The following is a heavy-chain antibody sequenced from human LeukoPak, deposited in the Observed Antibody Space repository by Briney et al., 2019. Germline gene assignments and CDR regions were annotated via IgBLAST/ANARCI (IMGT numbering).Heavy chain of an antibody. CDR1: GGSISSSSYY. V-gene: IGHV4-39*07. J-gene: IGHJ3*02. CDR3: ARDLGRGSWELGAFDI. D-gene: IGHD1-26*01. Sequence: PSETLSLTCTVSGGSISSSSYYWGWIRQPPGKGLEWIGSIYYSGSTYYNPSLKSRVTISVDTSKNQFSLKLSSVTAADTAVYYCARDLGRGSWELGAFDIWGQGTMVTVSS. CDR2: IYYSGST.